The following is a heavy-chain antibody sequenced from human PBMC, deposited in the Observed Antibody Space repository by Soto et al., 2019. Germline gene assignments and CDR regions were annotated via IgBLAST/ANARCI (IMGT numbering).Heavy chain of an antibody. J-gene: IGHJ1*01. Sequence: GGSLRLSCAASGFTFISYSMNWVLQAPGKGLEWVSYISSSSSTIYYADSVKGRFTISRDNAKNSLYLQMNSLRAEDTAVYYCARDLGADGDCSGGSCYSAYFQHWGQGTLVTVSS. CDR1: GFTFISYS. CDR3: ARDLGADGDCSGGSCYSAYFQH. D-gene: IGHD2-15*01. V-gene: IGHV3-48*01. CDR2: ISSSSSTI.